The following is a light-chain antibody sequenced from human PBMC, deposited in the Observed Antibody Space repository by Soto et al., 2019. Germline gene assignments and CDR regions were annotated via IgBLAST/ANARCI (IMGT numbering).Light chain of an antibody. Sequence: DIQVTQSQSSLSASVGDRVTITCRASQSISSYVIWYQQRPGKPPKLLIYDASNLETGVPSRFSGSGSGTDFSFTITSLQPEDIATYNCQQYENLITFGQGRRLEI. CDR2: DAS. CDR1: QSISSY. CDR3: QQYENLIT. J-gene: IGKJ5*01. V-gene: IGKV1-33*01.